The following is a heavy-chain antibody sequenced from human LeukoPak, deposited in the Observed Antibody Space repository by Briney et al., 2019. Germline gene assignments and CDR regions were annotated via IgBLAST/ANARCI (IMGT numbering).Heavy chain of an antibody. CDR1: GGTFSSYA. V-gene: IGHV1-69*04. CDR2: IIPILGTA. CDR3: ATNTAGYS. J-gene: IGHJ4*02. D-gene: IGHD5-12*01. Sequence: TVKVSCKASGGTFSSYAISWVRQAPGQGLEWMGRIIPILGTANYAQKFQGRVTITADKSTSTAYMELSSLRSEDTAVYYCATNTAGYSWGQGTLVTLSS.